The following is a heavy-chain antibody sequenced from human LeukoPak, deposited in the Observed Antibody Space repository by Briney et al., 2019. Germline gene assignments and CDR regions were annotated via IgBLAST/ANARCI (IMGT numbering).Heavy chain of an antibody. D-gene: IGHD3-16*02. CDR2: MNPNSGNT. CDR1: GYTFTSYD. V-gene: IGHV1-8*01. CDR3: ARGHDYVWGSYRREIDY. J-gene: IGHJ4*02. Sequence: ASVKVSCKASGYTFTSYDINWVRQATGQGLEWMGWMNPNSGNTGYAQKFQGRVTMTRNTSISTAYMELSSLRSEDTAVYYCARGHDYVWGSYRREIDYWGQGTLVTVSS.